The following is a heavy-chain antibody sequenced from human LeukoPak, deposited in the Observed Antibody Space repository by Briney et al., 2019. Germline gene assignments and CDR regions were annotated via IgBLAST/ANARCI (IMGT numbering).Heavy chain of an antibody. D-gene: IGHD6-19*01. CDR2: IYYSGST. CDR3: ARHLIAVAGTGSVFDI. CDR1: GGSISSSYYY. Sequence: PSETLSLTCTVSGGSISSSYYYWGWIRQPPGKGLEWIGSIYYSGSTYYNPSLRSRVTISVDTSKDQFSLKLSSVTAADTAVYYCARHLIAVAGTGSVFDIWGQGTTVTVSS. V-gene: IGHV4-39*01. J-gene: IGHJ3*02.